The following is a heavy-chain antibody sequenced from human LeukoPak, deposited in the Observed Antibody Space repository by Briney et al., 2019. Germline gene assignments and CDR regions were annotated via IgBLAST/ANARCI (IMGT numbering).Heavy chain of an antibody. D-gene: IGHD3-10*01. CDR2: ISSSGSYT. J-gene: IGHJ4*02. Sequence: GGSLRLSCAASGFTSSANYMTWIRQAPGKGPEGVPYISSSGSYTNYADSVKGRFTISRDNAKNSLYLQMNSLRAEDSAVYYCARSLYGSGSRPLDYWGQGTLVTVSS. V-gene: IGHV3-11*03. CDR3: ARSLYGSGSRPLDY. CDR1: GFTSSANY.